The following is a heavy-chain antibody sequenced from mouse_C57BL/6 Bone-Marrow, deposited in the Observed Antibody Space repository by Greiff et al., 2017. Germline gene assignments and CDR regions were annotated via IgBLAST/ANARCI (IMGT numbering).Heavy chain of an antibody. CDR1: GYKFTDYY. CDR2: INPYNGGT. J-gene: IGHJ2*01. V-gene: IGHV1-19*01. Sequence: EVTLMASGPVLVKPGASVKMSCKASGYKFTDYYMNWVKQSHGKSLEWIGVINPYNGGTSYNQQFKGKATLTVDKSSSTAYMELNSLTSEDSAVYYCARYLYYYDSSYHCDYWGQGTTLTVSS. D-gene: IGHD1-1*01. CDR3: ARYLYYYDSSYHCDY.